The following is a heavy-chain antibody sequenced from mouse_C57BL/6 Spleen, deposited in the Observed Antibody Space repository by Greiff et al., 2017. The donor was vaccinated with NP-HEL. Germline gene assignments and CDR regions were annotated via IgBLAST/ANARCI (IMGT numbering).Heavy chain of an antibody. CDR3: AREPTGPYWYFDV. Sequence: EVQLQESGPGLVKPSQSLSLTCSVTGYSITSGYYWNWIRQFPGNKLEWMGYISYDGSNNYNPSLKNRISITRDTSKNQFFLKLNSVTTEDTATYYCAREPTGPYWYFDVWGTGTTVTVSS. D-gene: IGHD4-1*01. CDR1: GYSITSGYY. J-gene: IGHJ1*03. CDR2: ISYDGSN. V-gene: IGHV3-6*01.